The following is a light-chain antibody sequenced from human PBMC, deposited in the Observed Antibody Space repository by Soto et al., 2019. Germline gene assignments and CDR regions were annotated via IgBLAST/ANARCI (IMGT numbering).Light chain of an antibody. V-gene: IGKV3-11*01. Sequence: EIVLTQSPATLSLSPGERATLSCRASQSVSSYLAWYQQKPGQAPRLLIYDGSNRATGVPARFSGSGSGTDFSLTISSLVPEDFAVYYCQQRSNWPLTFGGGTKVEIK. J-gene: IGKJ4*01. CDR3: QQRSNWPLT. CDR1: QSVSSY. CDR2: DGS.